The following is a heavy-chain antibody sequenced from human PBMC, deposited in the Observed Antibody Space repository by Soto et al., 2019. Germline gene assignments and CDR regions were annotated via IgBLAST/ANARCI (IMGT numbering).Heavy chain of an antibody. CDR3: ARGRKDSVWGSYRYTDFDS. CDR1: GFTFSSYS. D-gene: IGHD3-16*02. J-gene: IGHJ4*02. Sequence: EVQLVESGGGLVKPGGSLRLSCAASGFTFSSYSMNWVRQAPGKGLEWVSSISSSSSYIYYADSVKGRFTISRDNAKNSLYLQMNSLSAEDTAVYYCARGRKDSVWGSYRYTDFDSLGQGTLVTVSS. V-gene: IGHV3-21*06. CDR2: ISSSSSYI.